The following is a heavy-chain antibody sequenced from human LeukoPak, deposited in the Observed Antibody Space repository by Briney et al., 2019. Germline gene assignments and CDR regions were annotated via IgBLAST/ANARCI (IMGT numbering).Heavy chain of an antibody. CDR1: GYTLTELS. V-gene: IGHV1-24*01. D-gene: IGHD5-18*01. CDR3: ATAGDTANGGECFDY. J-gene: IGHJ4*02. CDR2: FDPEDGET. Sequence: GASVKVSCKVSGYTLTELSMHWVRQAPGKGLEWMGGFDPEDGETIYAQKFQGRVTMTEDTSTDTAYMELSSLRSEDTAVHYCATAGDTANGGECFDYWGQGTLVTVSS.